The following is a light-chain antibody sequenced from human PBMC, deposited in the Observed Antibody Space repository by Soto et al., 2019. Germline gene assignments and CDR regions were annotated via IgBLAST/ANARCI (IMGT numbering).Light chain of an antibody. V-gene: IGLV8-61*01. CDR3: VLYMGTGISV. CDR1: SGSVSTSYY. CDR2: STN. Sequence: QTVVTQEPSFSVSPGRTVTLTCGLSSGSVSTSYYPSWYQLTPGQAPRTLIYSTNTRSSGVPNRFSGSILENKAALTITGAQADDESDYYCVLYMGTGISVFGGGTKFTVL. J-gene: IGLJ3*02.